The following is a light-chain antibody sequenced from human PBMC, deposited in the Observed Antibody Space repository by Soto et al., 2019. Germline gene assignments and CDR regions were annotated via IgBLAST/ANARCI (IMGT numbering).Light chain of an antibody. Sequence: AVRMAQSAAVLSGSVGDRVKITCLSSQCIGNDFAWYQQRPRRAPTRLLYSASHLQSGVPSRISGSGSGTTFTLTITSLQPEDFSTYYCLHEYNCPRTFGQGSKVAI. V-gene: IGKV1-6*01. CDR3: LHEYNCPRT. CDR1: QCIGND. CDR2: SAS. J-gene: IGKJ1*01.